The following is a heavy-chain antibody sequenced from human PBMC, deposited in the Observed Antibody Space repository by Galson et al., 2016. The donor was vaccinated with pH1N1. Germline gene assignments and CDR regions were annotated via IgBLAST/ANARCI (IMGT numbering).Heavy chain of an antibody. V-gene: IGHV3-53*01. CDR3: ARDEGYVNYYRGMDV. D-gene: IGHD5-12*01. CDR1: GFSVRSNY. J-gene: IGHJ6*02. CDR2: IYTGGIT. Sequence: SLRLSCAVSGFSVRSNYMSWVRQAPGKGLEWVSVIYTGGITQYADSVKGRFTISRDNSKNTLYLQMNSLRAEDTAIYFCARDEGYVNYYRGMDVWGQGTTV.